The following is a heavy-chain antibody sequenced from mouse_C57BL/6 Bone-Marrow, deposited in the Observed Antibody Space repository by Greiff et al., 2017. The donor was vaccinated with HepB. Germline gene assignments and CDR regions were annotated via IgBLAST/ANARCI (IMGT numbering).Heavy chain of an antibody. J-gene: IGHJ3*01. CDR3: TTDGYYPWFAY. D-gene: IGHD2-3*01. Sequence: VHVKQSGAELVRPGASVKLSCTASGFNIKDYYMHWVKQRPEQGLEWIGRIDPEDGDTEYAPKFQGKATMTADTSSNTAYLQLSSLTAEDTAVYYCTTDGYYPWFAYWGQGTLVTVSA. CDR1: GFNIKDYY. CDR2: IDPEDGDT. V-gene: IGHV14-1*01.